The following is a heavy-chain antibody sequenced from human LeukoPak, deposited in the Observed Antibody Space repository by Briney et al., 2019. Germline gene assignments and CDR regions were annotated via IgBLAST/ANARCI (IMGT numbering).Heavy chain of an antibody. Sequence: GGSLRLSCAASGFTFSSYAMHWVRQAPGKGLEWVAVISYDGSNKYYADSVKGRFTISRDNAKNSLYLQMNSLRAEDTAVYYCANIRDFWSGYPYYFDYWGQGTLVTVSS. CDR3: ANIRDFWSGYPYYFDY. CDR2: ISYDGSNK. V-gene: IGHV3-30*04. J-gene: IGHJ4*02. D-gene: IGHD3-3*01. CDR1: GFTFSSYA.